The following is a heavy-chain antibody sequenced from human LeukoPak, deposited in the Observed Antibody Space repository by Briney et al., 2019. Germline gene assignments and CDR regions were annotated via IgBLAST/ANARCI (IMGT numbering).Heavy chain of an antibody. D-gene: IGHD2-2*01. Sequence: GGSLRLSCAASGFTFSSYAMSWVRQAPGKGLEWVSAISGSGDSTYYADSVKGRFTISRDNSKSTLYLQMNSLRAEDTAVYYCAKSEYCSSTSCYRSYYYGMDVWGQGTTVTVSS. CDR2: ISGSGDST. CDR1: GFTFSSYA. V-gene: IGHV3-23*01. J-gene: IGHJ6*02. CDR3: AKSEYCSSTSCYRSYYYGMDV.